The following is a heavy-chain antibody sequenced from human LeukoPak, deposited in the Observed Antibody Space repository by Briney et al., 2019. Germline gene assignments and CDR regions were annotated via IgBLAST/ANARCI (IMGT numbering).Heavy chain of an antibody. V-gene: IGHV3-48*03. CDR1: GFTFSSYE. Sequence: GGSLRLSCAASGFTFSSYEMNWVRQAPGKGLEGVSYIGSSGSTIYYADSVKGRFTISRDNAKNSLYLQMNSLRAEDTAVYYCARASWAYCGGDCPLGYWGQGTLVTVSS. J-gene: IGHJ4*02. CDR2: IGSSGSTI. D-gene: IGHD2-21*02. CDR3: ARASWAYCGGDCPLGY.